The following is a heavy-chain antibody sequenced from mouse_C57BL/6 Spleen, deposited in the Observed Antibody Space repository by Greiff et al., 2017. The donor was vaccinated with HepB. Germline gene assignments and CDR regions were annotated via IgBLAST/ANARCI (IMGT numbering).Heavy chain of an antibody. CDR3: ARVYYSNYAFDY. D-gene: IGHD2-5*01. CDR1: GYTFTSYW. CDR2: IHPNSGST. Sequence: QVQLKQPGAELVKPGASVKLSCKASGYTFTSYWMHWVKQRPGQGLEWIGMIHPNSGSTNYNEKFKSKATLTVDKSSSTAYMQLSSLTSEDSAVYYCARVYYSNYAFDYWGQGTTLTVSS. V-gene: IGHV1-64*01. J-gene: IGHJ2*01.